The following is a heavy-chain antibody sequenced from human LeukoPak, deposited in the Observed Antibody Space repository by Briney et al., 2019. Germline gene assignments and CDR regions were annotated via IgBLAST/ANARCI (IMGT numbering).Heavy chain of an antibody. V-gene: IGHV3-7*01. D-gene: IGHD2-21*02. CDR3: ASGLAYCGGDCYGCAFDI. J-gene: IGHJ3*02. Sequence: GGSLRLSCAASGFTFSSYWMSWVRQAPGKGLEWVANIKQDGSEKYYVDSVKGRFTISRDTAKTSLYLQMNSLSAEDTAVYYCASGLAYCGGDCYGCAFDIWGQGTMVTVSS. CDR2: IKQDGSEK. CDR1: GFTFSSYW.